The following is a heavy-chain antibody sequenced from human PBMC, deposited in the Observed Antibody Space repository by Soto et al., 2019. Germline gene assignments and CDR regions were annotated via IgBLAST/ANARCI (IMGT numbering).Heavy chain of an antibody. J-gene: IGHJ4*02. Sequence: EVQLLESGGGLAQPGGSLRLSCAASGFTFSNHAMNWVRQAPGRGLEWVSGIRGSGGSTSYADSVKGRFTISRDNSKNTLYLQMNSLRAGDTAVYYCAKVYSDFWSGYPYYFDYWGQGIRVTVSS. CDR1: GFTFSNHA. D-gene: IGHD3-3*01. CDR2: IRGSGGST. CDR3: AKVYSDFWSGYPYYFDY. V-gene: IGHV3-23*01.